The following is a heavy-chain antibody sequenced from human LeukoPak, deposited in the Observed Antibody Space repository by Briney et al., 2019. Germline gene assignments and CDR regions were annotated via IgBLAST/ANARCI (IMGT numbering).Heavy chain of an antibody. V-gene: IGHV4-34*01. CDR3: ASGIRYFDWLFQRHDAFDI. D-gene: IGHD3-9*01. J-gene: IGHJ3*02. CDR2: INHSGRT. CDR1: VGSFSGYY. Sequence: TSETLSLTCAVYVGSFSGYYWSWIRQPPGKGLEWIGEINHSGRTNYNPSLKSRVTISVDTSKNQFSLKLSSVTAADTALYYSASGIRYFDWLFQRHDAFDIWGQGTMVTVSS.